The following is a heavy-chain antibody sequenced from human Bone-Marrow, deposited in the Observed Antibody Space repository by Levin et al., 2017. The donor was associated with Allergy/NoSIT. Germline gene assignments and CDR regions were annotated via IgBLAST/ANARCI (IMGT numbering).Heavy chain of an antibody. V-gene: IGHV3-48*03. D-gene: IGHD4-17*01. CDR2: INAGGSTR. CDR3: AREATTLPDY. Sequence: QPGGSLRLSCAASGFTFSSFEMNWVRQAPGKGLEWISYINAGGSTRHYADSVKGRFTISRDNAKSSLYLQMDSLRVDDTAVYFCAREATTLPDYWGQGTLVTVSS. CDR1: GFTFSSFE. J-gene: IGHJ4*02.